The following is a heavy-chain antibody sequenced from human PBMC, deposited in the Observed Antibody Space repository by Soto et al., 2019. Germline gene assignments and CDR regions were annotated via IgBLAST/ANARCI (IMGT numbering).Heavy chain of an antibody. J-gene: IGHJ6*02. CDR1: GGTFSSYA. D-gene: IGHD6-13*01. CDR2: IIPIFGTA. V-gene: IGHV1-69*06. Sequence: RASVKVSCKASGGTFSSYAISWVRQAPGQGLEWMGGIIPIFGTANYAQKFQGRVTITADKSTSTAYMELSSLRSEDTAVYYCARDGAAAGTYYGMDVWGQGTTVTVSS. CDR3: ARDGAAAGTYYGMDV.